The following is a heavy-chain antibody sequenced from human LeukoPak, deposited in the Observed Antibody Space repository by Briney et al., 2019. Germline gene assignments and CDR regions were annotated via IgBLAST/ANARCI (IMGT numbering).Heavy chain of an antibody. CDR3: ARDWQSRDGYNH. D-gene: IGHD5-24*01. CDR1: GFTFSSYG. V-gene: IGHV3-33*01. Sequence: PGGSLRLSCAASGFTFSSYGMHWVRQAPGKGLEWVAVIWYDGSNKYYADSVKGRFTISRDNSKTTLYLQMNSLSAEATAVYYCARDWQSRDGYNHWGQGTLVTVSS. J-gene: IGHJ4*02. CDR2: IWYDGSNK.